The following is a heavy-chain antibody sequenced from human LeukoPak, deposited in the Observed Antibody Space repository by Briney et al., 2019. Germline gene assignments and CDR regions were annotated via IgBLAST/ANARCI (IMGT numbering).Heavy chain of an antibody. CDR3: AKDLRKRAIPDYYYYMDV. CDR1: GFSFSAHF. J-gene: IGHJ6*03. CDR2: IRNKANSYTT. V-gene: IGHV3-72*01. D-gene: IGHD2-2*02. Sequence: GGSLRLSCAASGFSFSAHFMDWVRQAPGKGLEWVGRIRNKANSYTTEYAASVKGRFSISRDDSKNSLYLQMNSLKIEDTAVYYCAKDLRKRAIPDYYYYMDVWGKGTTVTVSS.